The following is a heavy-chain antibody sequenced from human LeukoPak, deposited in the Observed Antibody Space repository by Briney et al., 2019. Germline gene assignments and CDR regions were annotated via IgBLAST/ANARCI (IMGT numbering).Heavy chain of an antibody. CDR3: ARDSRGPDYYGSGSYYGMDV. CDR2: IYSGGST. V-gene: IGHV3-53*04. Sequence: GGSLRPSCAASGFTVSSNYMSWVRQAPGKGLEWVSVIYSGGSTYYADSVKGRFTISRHNSKNTLYLQMNSLRAEDTAVYYCARDSRGPDYYGSGSYYGMDVWGQGTTVTVSS. CDR1: GFTVSSNY. D-gene: IGHD3-10*01. J-gene: IGHJ6*02.